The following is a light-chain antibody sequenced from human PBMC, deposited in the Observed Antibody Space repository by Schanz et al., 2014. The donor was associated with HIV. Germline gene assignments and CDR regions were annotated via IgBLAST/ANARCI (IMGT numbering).Light chain of an antibody. CDR3: QYFGNSGGT. J-gene: IGKJ4*01. Sequence: EIVLTQSPGTLSLSPGERATLSCRASQSVSSSYLAWYQQKPGQAPRLLIYDASDRAAGIPDRFSGTGSGTDFTLTISSLEPEDFAVYYCQYFGNSGGTFGGGTKVEIK. V-gene: IGKV3-20*01. CDR1: QSVSSSY. CDR2: DAS.